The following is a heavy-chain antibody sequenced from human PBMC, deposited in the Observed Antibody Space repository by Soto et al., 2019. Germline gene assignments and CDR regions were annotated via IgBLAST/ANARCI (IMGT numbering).Heavy chain of an antibody. CDR3: ATMGTPATGLYFFDY. V-gene: IGHV4-30-4*08. Sequence: SETLSLTCTVSGGSISSGGYYWSWIRQPPGKGLEWIGFISYSGSTYYSTSLKSRVTISVDTSKSQFSLNLSFVTAADTSVYYCATMGTPATGLYFFDYWGQGSLVTVSS. CDR2: ISYSGST. CDR1: GGSISSGGYY. J-gene: IGHJ4*02. D-gene: IGHD2-15*01.